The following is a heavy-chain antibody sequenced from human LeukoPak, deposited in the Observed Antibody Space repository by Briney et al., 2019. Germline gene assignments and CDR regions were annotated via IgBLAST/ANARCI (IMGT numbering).Heavy chain of an antibody. D-gene: IGHD1-1*01. J-gene: IGHJ4*02. CDR1: GFTFSNNW. Sequence: PGGSLRLSCGASGFTFSNNWMSWVRQAPGKGLEWMANIKPDGSNEYYADSVKGRFTISRDNAKNSLYLHMNSLRVEDTAIYYCVININWSFGSWGQGDVVIVSS. CDR2: IKPDGSNE. CDR3: VININWSFGS. V-gene: IGHV3-7*01.